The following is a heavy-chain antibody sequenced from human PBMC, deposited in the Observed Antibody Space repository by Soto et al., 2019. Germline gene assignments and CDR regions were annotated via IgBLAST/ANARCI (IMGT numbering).Heavy chain of an antibody. CDR1: GYTLTTYF. CDR2: INPSDGTT. J-gene: IGHJ4*02. D-gene: IGHD1-7*01. V-gene: IGHV1-46*01. Sequence: GASVKVSCKAFGYTLTTYFMQWVRQAPGQGLEWVGIINPSDGTTSYAQKFQGRVTMTRDTYTSTVYMDLSSLRSDDTAVYYCETSLQLRKGWAFDYWGQGTLVTVSS. CDR3: ETSLQLRKGWAFDY.